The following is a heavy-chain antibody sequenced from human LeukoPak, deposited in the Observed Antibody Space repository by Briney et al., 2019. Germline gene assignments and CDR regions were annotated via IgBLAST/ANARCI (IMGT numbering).Heavy chain of an antibody. Sequence: GASVKVSCKASGYTFTDYYMHWVRQAPGQGLEWMGWINPNSGGTNYAQKFQDRVTMTRDTSISTAYMELSRLRSDDTAVYYCARGGYSSAWYKTRSADYFQHWGQGTLVTV. CDR3: ARGGYSSAWYKTRSADYFQH. CDR2: INPNSGGT. V-gene: IGHV1-2*02. CDR1: GYTFTDYY. J-gene: IGHJ1*01. D-gene: IGHD6-13*01.